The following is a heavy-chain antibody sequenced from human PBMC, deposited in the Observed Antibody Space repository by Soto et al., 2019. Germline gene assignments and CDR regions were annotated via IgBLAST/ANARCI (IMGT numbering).Heavy chain of an antibody. J-gene: IGHJ5*02. CDR2: IYYSGST. CDR3: ARDTGTDNWFDP. V-gene: IGHV4-59*01. D-gene: IGHD1-1*01. Sequence: SETLSLTCTVSGDSFSDYYWSWIRQPPGKGLEWIGYIYYSGSTNYNPSLKSRVTISVDTPKNQFSLKLSSVTAADTAVYYCARDTGTDNWFDPWGQGTLVTVSS. CDR1: GDSFSDYY.